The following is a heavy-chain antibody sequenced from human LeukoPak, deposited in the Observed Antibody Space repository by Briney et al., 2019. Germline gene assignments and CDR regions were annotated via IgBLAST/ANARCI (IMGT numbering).Heavy chain of an antibody. CDR2: INWNGGST. D-gene: IGHD3-10*01. V-gene: IGHV3-20*01. CDR1: GFTFSSYG. Sequence: GGSLRLSCAASGFTFSSYGMSWVRQAPGKGLEWVSGINWNGGSTGYADSVKGRFTISRDNAKNSLYLQMNSLRAEDTALYHCARILDLDGSGSYNWFDPWGQGTLVTVSS. CDR3: ARILDLDGSGSYNWFDP. J-gene: IGHJ5*02.